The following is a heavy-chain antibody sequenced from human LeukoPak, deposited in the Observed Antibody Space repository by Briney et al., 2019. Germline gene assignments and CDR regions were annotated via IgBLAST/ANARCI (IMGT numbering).Heavy chain of an antibody. Sequence: PGGSLRLSCAASGFTFSSYAMSWVRQAPGKGLEWVSVIDSGGSTYYADSVKDRFTISRDNSKNILYLQLNSLRAEDTSVYYCAREKGIMVREMALDIWGQGTMVTVSS. CDR3: AREKGIMVREMALDI. J-gene: IGHJ3*02. CDR1: GFTFSSYA. D-gene: IGHD3-10*01. V-gene: IGHV3-66*01. CDR2: IDSGGST.